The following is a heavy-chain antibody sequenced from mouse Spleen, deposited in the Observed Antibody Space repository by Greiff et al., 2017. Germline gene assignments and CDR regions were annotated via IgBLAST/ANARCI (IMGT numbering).Heavy chain of an antibody. CDR3: ARDYSNYGDY. J-gene: IGHJ2*01. Sequence: QVQLKESGAELVKPGASVKLSCKASGYTFTSYWMQWVKQRPGQGLEWIGEIDPSDSYTNYNQKFKGKATLTVDTSSSTAYMQLSSLTSEDSAVYYCARDYSNYGDYWGQGTTLTVSS. V-gene: IGHV1-50*01. CDR1: GYTFTSYW. CDR2: IDPSDSYT. D-gene: IGHD2-5*01.